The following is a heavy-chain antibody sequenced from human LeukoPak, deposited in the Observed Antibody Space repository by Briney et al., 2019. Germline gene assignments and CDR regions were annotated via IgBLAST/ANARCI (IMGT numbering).Heavy chain of an antibody. V-gene: IGHV3-48*03. CDR2: ISSSGDSI. CDR3: ARDRWFDS. CDR1: GFTFSSYE. Sequence: PGGSLRLSCAASGFTFSSYEMNWVRQSPGKGLEWVSHISSSGDSIYYADSVKGRFTVSRDNAKNSLYLQMNSLRAEDTGLYYCARDRWFDSWGQGTLVTVSS. J-gene: IGHJ5*01.